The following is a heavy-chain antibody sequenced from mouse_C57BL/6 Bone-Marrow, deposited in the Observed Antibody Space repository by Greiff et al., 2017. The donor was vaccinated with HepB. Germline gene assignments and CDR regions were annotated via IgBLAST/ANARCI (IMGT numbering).Heavy chain of an antibody. J-gene: IGHJ3*01. CDR1: GYTFTSYW. Sequence: QVQLQQPGAELVMPGASVKLSCKASGYTFTSYWMHWVKQRPGQGLEWIGEIDPSDSYTNYNQKFKGKSTLTVDKSSSTAYMQLSSLTSEDSAVYYCARSPPYTAWFAYWGQGTLVTVSA. V-gene: IGHV1-69*01. CDR2: IDPSDSYT. CDR3: ARSPPYTAWFAY. D-gene: IGHD5-1-1*01.